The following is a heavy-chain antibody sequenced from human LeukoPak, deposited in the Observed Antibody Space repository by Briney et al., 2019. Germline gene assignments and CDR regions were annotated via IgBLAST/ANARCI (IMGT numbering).Heavy chain of an antibody. CDR2: ISGSGGST. CDR1: GFTFSSYG. CDR3: AKVARGVVVPAAPPSH. V-gene: IGHV3-23*01. Sequence: GGSLRLSCAASGFTFSSYGMSWVRQAPGKGLEWVSAISGSGGSTYYADSVKGRFTISRDNSKNTLYLQMNSLRAEDTAVYYCAKVARGVVVPAAPPSHWGQGTLVTVSS. J-gene: IGHJ4*02. D-gene: IGHD2-2*01.